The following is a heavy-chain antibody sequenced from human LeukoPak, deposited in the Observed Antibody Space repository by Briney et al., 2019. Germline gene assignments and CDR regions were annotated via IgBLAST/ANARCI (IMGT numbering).Heavy chain of an antibody. J-gene: IGHJ4*02. Sequence: ASVKVSCKASGYTFTGYYIHWVRQAPGQGLEWMGWINPNSGGTNFAQSFQGRVTLTRDTSISAAYMELSRLRSDDTAVFYCARDRVGAGRNSFDYWGQGTLATVSS. CDR1: GYTFTGYY. V-gene: IGHV1-2*02. D-gene: IGHD1-26*01. CDR3: ARDRVGAGRNSFDY. CDR2: INPNSGGT.